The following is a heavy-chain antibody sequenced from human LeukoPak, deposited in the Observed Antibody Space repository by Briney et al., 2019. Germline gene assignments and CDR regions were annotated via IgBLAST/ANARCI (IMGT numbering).Heavy chain of an antibody. V-gene: IGHV3-48*01. Sequence: GGSLRLSCAASGFTFSSYSMNWVRQAPGKGLEWVSYISSSSSTIYYADSVKGRFTISRDNAKNSLYPQMNSLRAEDTAVYYCAKGRGDSSGYDNWGQGTLVTVSS. CDR2: ISSSSSTI. CDR3: AKGRGDSSGYDN. CDR1: GFTFSSYS. J-gene: IGHJ4*02. D-gene: IGHD5-12*01.